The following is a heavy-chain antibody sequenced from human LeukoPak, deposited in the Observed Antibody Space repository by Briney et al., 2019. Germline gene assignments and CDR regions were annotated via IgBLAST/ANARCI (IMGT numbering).Heavy chain of an antibody. CDR3: AKDPLRFWEWLSFDY. CDR2: ISGSGSYI. J-gene: IGHJ4*02. Sequence: GGSLRLSCAASGFTFSTSSMNWVRQAPGKGLEWVASISGSGSYIYYADSVKGRFTISRDNAKNSLYLQMNSLRAEDTAVYYCAKDPLRFWEWLSFDYWGQGTLVTVSS. D-gene: IGHD3-3*01. CDR1: GFTFSTSS. V-gene: IGHV3-21*04.